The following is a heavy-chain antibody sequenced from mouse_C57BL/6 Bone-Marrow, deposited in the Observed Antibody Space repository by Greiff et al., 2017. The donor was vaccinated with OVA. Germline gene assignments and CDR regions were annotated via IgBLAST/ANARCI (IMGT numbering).Heavy chain of an antibody. J-gene: IGHJ1*03. Sequence: QVQLQQPGAELVMPGASVKLSCQASGYTFTSYWMHWVKQRPGQGLEWIGEIDPSDSYTNYNHKFKGKSTLTVDKSSSTAYMQLSSRTSEDSAVYYCAREGYGSSYDWYFDVWGTGTTVTVSS. CDR3: AREGYGSSYDWYFDV. V-gene: IGHV1-69*01. CDR1: GYTFTSYW. D-gene: IGHD1-1*01. CDR2: IDPSDSYT.